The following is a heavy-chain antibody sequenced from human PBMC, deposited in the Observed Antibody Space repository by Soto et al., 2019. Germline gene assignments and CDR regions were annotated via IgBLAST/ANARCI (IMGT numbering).Heavy chain of an antibody. Sequence: GGSLRLSCAASGFTFSSYGMHWVRQAPGKGLEWVAVIWYDGSNKYYADSVKGRFTISRDNSKNTLYLQMNSLRAEDTAVYYCARRILGYCSGGSCYSGDAFDIWGQGTMVTVSS. V-gene: IGHV3-33*01. D-gene: IGHD2-15*01. CDR1: GFTFSSYG. J-gene: IGHJ3*02. CDR3: ARRILGYCSGGSCYSGDAFDI. CDR2: IWYDGSNK.